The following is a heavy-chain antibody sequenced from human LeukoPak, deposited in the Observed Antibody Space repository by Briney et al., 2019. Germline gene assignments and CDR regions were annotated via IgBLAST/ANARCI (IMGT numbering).Heavy chain of an antibody. V-gene: IGHV3-7*04. J-gene: IGHJ4*02. D-gene: IGHD3-3*01. CDR2: MKQDGSAK. CDR1: GFTFRSYW. Sequence: PGGSLRLSCAVSGFTFRSYWMNWVRQAPGKGLEWVANMKQDGSAKNYLDSVRGRFTISRDNVKNSFYLQMSSLRVEDTALYYCAGGVTGVDYWGQGTLVTVSS. CDR3: AGGVTGVDY.